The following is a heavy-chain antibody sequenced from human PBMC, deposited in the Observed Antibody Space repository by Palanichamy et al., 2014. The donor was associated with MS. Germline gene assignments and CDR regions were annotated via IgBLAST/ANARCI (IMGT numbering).Heavy chain of an antibody. J-gene: IGHJ4*02. Sequence: QLQLQESGPGLVKPSETLFLTCTVSGGSIINNYFYWGWIRQPPGKGLEWIGSINHSGSTDYNPSLKSRVTISVDTSKNQFSLRLSSVTAADTAVYYCARHDRRLVRLRDYFDYWGQGTLVTVSS. D-gene: IGHD6-19*01. CDR3: ARHDRRLVRLRDYFDY. CDR2: INHSGST. CDR1: GGSIINNYFY. V-gene: IGHV4-39*01.